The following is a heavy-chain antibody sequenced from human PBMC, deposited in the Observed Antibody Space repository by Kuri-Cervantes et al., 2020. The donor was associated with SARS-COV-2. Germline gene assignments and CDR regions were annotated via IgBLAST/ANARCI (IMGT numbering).Heavy chain of an antibody. V-gene: IGHV4-34*01. CDR3: ARGRGSGSYNYYDMDV. CDR2: INHSGST. Sequence: SETLSLTCSVSGASITRHYWSWIRQPPGKGLEWIGEINHSGSTNYNPSLKSRVTISVDTSKNQFSLKLSSVTAADTAVYYCARGRGSGSYNYYDMDVWGQGTTVTVSS. J-gene: IGHJ6*02. CDR1: GASITRHY. D-gene: IGHD3-10*01.